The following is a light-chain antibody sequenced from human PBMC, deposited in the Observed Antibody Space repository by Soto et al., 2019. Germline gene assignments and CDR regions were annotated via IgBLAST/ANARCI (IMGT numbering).Light chain of an antibody. CDR2: AAS. V-gene: IGKV1-9*01. Sequence: IQLTQSPSSLSASVGDRVTITCRASLGISSYLAWYQQKPGKAPKLLISAASTLQSGVPSRFSGSGSGTDFTFTISSLQPEDIATYYCQQYDNLPTFGGGTKVDIK. J-gene: IGKJ4*01. CDR1: LGISSY. CDR3: QQYDNLPT.